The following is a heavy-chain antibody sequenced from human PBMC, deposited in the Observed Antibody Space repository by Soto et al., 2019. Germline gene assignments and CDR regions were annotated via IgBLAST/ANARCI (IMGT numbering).Heavy chain of an antibody. CDR1: GYTFTGYY. Sequence: QVQLVQSGAEVKKPGASVKVSCKASGYTFTGYYMHWVRQAPGQGLEWMGWINPNSGGTNYAQKFQGRVTMTRDTSISTAYMELSRLRSDDTAVYSCAKNWAYGVNSGCCFDLWGRGTLVTVSS. CDR2: INPNSGGT. D-gene: IGHD4-17*01. V-gene: IGHV1-2*02. CDR3: AKNWAYGVNSGCCFDL. J-gene: IGHJ2*01.